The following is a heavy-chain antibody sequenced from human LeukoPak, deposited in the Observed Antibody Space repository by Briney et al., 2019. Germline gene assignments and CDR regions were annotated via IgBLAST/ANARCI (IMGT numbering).Heavy chain of an antibody. D-gene: IGHD3-3*01. CDR1: GGSISSYY. CDR2: IYYSGST. CDR3: ARFGVVENWFDP. Sequence: SETLSLTCTVSGGSISSYYWSWIRQPPGKGLEWIGYIYYSGSTNYNPSLKSRVTISVDTSKNQFSLKLSSVTAADTAVYYCARFGVVENWFDPWGQGTLVTVSS. J-gene: IGHJ5*02. V-gene: IGHV4-59*12.